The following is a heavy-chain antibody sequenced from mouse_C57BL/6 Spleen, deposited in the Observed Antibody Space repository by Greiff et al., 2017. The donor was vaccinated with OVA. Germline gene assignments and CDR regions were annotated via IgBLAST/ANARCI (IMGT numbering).Heavy chain of an antibody. CDR1: GYAFSSSW. CDR2: IYPGDGDT. J-gene: IGHJ2*01. CDR3: ARGGIYYDYDEGYYFDY. D-gene: IGHD2-4*01. V-gene: IGHV1-82*01. Sequence: VQLVESGPELVKPGASVKISCKASGYAFSSSWMNWVKQRPGKGLEWIGRIYPGDGDTNYNGKFKGKATLTADKSSSTAYMQLSSLTSEDSAVYFCARGGIYYDYDEGYYFDYWGQGTTLTVSS.